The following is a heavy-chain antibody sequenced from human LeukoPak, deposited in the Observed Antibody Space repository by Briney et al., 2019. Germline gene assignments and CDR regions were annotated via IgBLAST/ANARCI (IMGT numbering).Heavy chain of an antibody. CDR1: GYTISSGYY. D-gene: IGHD2-15*01. V-gene: IGHV4-38-2*02. Sequence: PSETLSLTCTVSGYTISSGYYWGWIRQPPGKGLEWIGSIYQSGSTYYNPSLKSRVTISVDTSKNQFSLKLTSVTAADTAVYYCARELYGSGGSCHSRDAFDIWGQGTMVTVSS. J-gene: IGHJ3*02. CDR2: IYQSGST. CDR3: ARELYGSGGSCHSRDAFDI.